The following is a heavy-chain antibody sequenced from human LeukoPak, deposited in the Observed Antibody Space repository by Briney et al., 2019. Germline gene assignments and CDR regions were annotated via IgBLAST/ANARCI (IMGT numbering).Heavy chain of an antibody. V-gene: IGHV4-34*01. CDR1: GGSFSGYY. CDR2: INHSGST. CDR3: ASTRGLVAHDY. Sequence: SETLSLTCAVYGGSFSGYYWSWIRLPPGKGLEWIGEINHSGSTNYNPSLKSRVTISVDTSKNQFSLKLTSVTAADTAVYYCASTRGLVAHDYWGQGTLVTVSS. D-gene: IGHD5-12*01. J-gene: IGHJ4*02.